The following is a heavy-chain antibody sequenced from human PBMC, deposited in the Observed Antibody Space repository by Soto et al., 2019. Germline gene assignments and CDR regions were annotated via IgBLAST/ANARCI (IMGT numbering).Heavy chain of an antibody. CDR1: GGSISSSSYY. V-gene: IGHV4-39*01. CDR2: IYYSGST. Sequence: QLQLQESGPGLVKPSETLSLTCTVSGGSISSSSYYWGWIRQPPGKGLEWIGSIYYSGSTYYNPSLKSRVTISVDTSKNQFSLKLSSVTAADTAVYYCARADYYDSSGYYYGGVLGYWGQGTLVTVSS. CDR3: ARADYYDSSGYYYGGVLGY. J-gene: IGHJ4*02. D-gene: IGHD3-22*01.